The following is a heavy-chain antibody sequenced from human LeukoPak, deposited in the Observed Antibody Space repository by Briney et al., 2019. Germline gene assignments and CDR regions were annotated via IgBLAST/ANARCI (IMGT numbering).Heavy chain of an antibody. CDR3: ARNYYDRSGYYRALDY. V-gene: IGHV4-39*07. Sequence: SETLSLTCTVSGGSISSSNYYWGWVRQPPGKGLGWIGTISYSGSTYYNPPLRSRVTISVDTSKNQFSLKLSSVAAADTAVYYCARNYYDRSGYYRALDYWGQGTLVTVSS. D-gene: IGHD3-22*01. CDR2: ISYSGST. CDR1: GGSISSSNYY. J-gene: IGHJ4*02.